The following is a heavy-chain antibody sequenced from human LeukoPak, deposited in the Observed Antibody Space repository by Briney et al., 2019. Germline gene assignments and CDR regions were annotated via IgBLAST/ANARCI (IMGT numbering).Heavy chain of an antibody. CDR2: IYYSGST. V-gene: IGHV4-39*01. CDR3: ARATGSYHDSFDI. D-gene: IGHD3-10*01. Sequence: SETLSPTCTVSGCSFSSSSYYWGWIRQPPGKGLEWIGSIYYSGSTYYNPSLKSRVTISVDTSKNQFSLKLSSVTAADTAVYYCARATGSYHDSFDIWGQGTMVTVSS. J-gene: IGHJ3*02. CDR1: GCSFSSSSYY.